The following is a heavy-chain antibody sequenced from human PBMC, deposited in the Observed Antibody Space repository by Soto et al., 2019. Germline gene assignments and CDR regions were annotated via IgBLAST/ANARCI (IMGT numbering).Heavy chain of an antibody. Sequence: ASVKVSCKASGYTFTSYGISWVRQAPGQGLEWMGWISAYNGNTNYAQKLQGRVTITTDTSTSTAYMELSSLRSEDTAVYYCARAPNHLTTVTTPYYFDYWGQGTLVTVSS. CDR3: ARAPNHLTTVTTPYYFDY. V-gene: IGHV1-18*01. D-gene: IGHD4-4*01. CDR2: ISAYNGNT. J-gene: IGHJ4*02. CDR1: GYTFTSYG.